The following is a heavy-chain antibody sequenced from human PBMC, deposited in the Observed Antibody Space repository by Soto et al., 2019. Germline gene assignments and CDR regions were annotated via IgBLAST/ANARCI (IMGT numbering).Heavy chain of an antibody. V-gene: IGHV1-3*01. CDR3: ARETRLLFSDY. D-gene: IGHD4-17*01. CDR2: ISAGNGNT. J-gene: IGHJ4*02. Sequence: ASVKVSCKASEYTFTSYAMHWVRQAPGQRLEWMGWISAGNGNTKYSQKFQGRVTITRDTSASTAYMELSSLRSEDTAVYYCARETRLLFSDYWGQGTLVTVSS. CDR1: EYTFTSYA.